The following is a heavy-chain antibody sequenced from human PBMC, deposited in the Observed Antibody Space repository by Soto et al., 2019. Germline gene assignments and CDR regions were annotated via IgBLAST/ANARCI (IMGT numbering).Heavy chain of an antibody. V-gene: IGHV3-74*01. D-gene: IGHD3-22*01. CDR2: VNSVGTRA. CDR3: AIIPRDYEGY. CDR1: GFNFNIYS. J-gene: IGHJ4*02. Sequence: EVQLVESGGGLVQPGGSLRLSCAASGFNFNIYSMHWVRQALGKGLVWVSRVNSVGTRAHYADAVKGRFTISRDSATNTPYLHMNNLRAEDTAVYFCAIIPRDYEGYWGQGTLVIVSS.